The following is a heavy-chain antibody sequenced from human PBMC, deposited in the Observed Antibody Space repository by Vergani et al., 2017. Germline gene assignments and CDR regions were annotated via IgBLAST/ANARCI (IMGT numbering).Heavy chain of an antibody. CDR2: ISSNGGST. Sequence: VQLVESGGGLVQPGGSLRLSCSASGFTFSSYAMHWVRQAPGKGLEYVSAISSNGGSTYYADSVKGRFTISRDNSKNSLYLQMNSLRAEDTAVYYCARDPGGDYAFFWFDPWGQGTLVTVSS. CDR3: ARDPGGDYAFFWFDP. D-gene: IGHD4-17*01. J-gene: IGHJ5*02. CDR1: GFTFSSYA. V-gene: IGHV3-64*04.